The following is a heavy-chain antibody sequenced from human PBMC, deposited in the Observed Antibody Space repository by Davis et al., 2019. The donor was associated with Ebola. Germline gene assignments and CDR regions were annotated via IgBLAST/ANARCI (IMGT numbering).Heavy chain of an antibody. CDR3: AREAITGTTWYAFDV. CDR2: IGAAADT. CDR1: GFSFSDYD. J-gene: IGHJ3*01. D-gene: IGHD1-7*01. Sequence: PGGSLRLSCAASGFSFSDYDMHWVRQVTGKGLEWVSAIGAAADTYYSGSVKGRFTISRENGKNSLYLQMNSLRAGDTAVYYCAREAITGTTWYAFDVWGQGTTVTVSS. V-gene: IGHV3-13*01.